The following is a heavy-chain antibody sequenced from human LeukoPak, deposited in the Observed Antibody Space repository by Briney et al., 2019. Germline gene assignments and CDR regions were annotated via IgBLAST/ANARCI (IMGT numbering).Heavy chain of an antibody. CDR2: ISSSGSTI. CDR3: ARARGRLRGAFDI. V-gene: IGHV3-48*03. Sequence: GGSLRLSCAASGFTFSSYEMNWVRQAPGKGLEWVSYISSSGSTIYYADSVKGRFTISRDNAKNSLYLQMNSLRAEDTAVYYCARARGRLRGAFDIWGQGTMVTVSS. CDR1: GFTFSSYE. D-gene: IGHD3-10*01. J-gene: IGHJ3*02.